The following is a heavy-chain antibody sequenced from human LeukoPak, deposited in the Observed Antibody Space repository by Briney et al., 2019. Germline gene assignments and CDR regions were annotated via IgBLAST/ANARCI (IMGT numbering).Heavy chain of an antibody. V-gene: IGHV3-33*01. Sequence: PGGSLRLSCAASGFTFSSYGMHWVRQAPGKGLEWVSIIWYDGSNKYYADSVKGRFTISKDNSKNTLYLQMNSLRAEDTAIYYCARDPGHNGWYGDNWGQGTQVTVSS. CDR2: IWYDGSNK. CDR3: ARDPGHNGWYGDN. D-gene: IGHD6-19*01. CDR1: GFTFSSYG. J-gene: IGHJ4*02.